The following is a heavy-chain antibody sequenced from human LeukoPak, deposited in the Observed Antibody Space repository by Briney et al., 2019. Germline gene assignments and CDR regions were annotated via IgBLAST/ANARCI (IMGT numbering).Heavy chain of an antibody. V-gene: IGHV3-48*03. Sequence: QAGRSLRLSCAASGFRFNSHHMHWVRQAPGKGLEWVSDISSSGSTKDYADSVKGRFTISRDNAKDSLYLQMNSLRVEDTAVYYCAKAGPGFGFDYWGQGTLVTVSS. D-gene: IGHD3-10*01. J-gene: IGHJ4*02. CDR3: AKAGPGFGFDY. CDR1: GFRFNSHH. CDR2: ISSSGSTK.